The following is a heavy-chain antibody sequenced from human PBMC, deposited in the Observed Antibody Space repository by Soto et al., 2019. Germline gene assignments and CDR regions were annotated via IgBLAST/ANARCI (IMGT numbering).Heavy chain of an antibody. CDR2: INPNSGGT. CDR1: GYTFTGYY. D-gene: IGHD6-19*01. V-gene: IGHV1-2*04. CDR3: ARGRSSGWYGPTTYDY. Sequence: ASVKVSCKASGYTFTGYYMHWVRQAPGQGLEWMGWINPNSGGTNYAQKFQGWVTMTRDTSISTAYMELSRLRSDDTAVYYCARGRSSGWYGPTTYDYWGQGTLVTVSS. J-gene: IGHJ4*02.